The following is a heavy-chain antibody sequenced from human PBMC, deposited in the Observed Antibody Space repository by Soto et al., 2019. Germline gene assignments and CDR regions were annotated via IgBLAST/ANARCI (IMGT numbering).Heavy chain of an antibody. CDR2: TIPILGTA. J-gene: IGHJ6*02. V-gene: IGHV1-69*13. Sequence: SVKVSCKASGGTFSSFAINWVRQAPGQGPEWMGGTIPILGTANYAQKLQGRVTIIADETTNTASLELTSLRSEDTAVYYCARGNALDIWGQGTTVTVSS. CDR3: ARGNALDI. CDR1: GGTFSSFA.